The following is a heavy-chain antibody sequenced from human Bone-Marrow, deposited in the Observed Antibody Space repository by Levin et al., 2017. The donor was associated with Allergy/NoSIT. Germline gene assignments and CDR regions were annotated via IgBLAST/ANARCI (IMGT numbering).Heavy chain of an antibody. Sequence: GESLKISCKASGYTLTSYWISWMRQLPGKGLEWMGKIDPDDSSTNYSPSFQGHVTFSVDKSTSTAYLQWSSLTTSDTAMYYCAREVGRTSGTYAWGQGTLVTVSS. D-gene: IGHD3-10*01. V-gene: IGHV5-10-1*01. CDR1: GYTLTSYW. CDR2: IDPDDSST. CDR3: AREVGRTSGTYA. J-gene: IGHJ5*02.